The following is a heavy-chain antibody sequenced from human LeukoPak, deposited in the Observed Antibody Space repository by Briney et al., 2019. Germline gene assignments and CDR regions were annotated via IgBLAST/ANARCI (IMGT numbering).Heavy chain of an antibody. CDR1: GGSISSGDFY. CDR3: ASGATSWAHMDV. J-gene: IGHJ6*03. CDR2: IYYSGSI. D-gene: IGHD3-16*01. V-gene: IGHV4-30-4*08. Sequence: SQTLSLTCTVSGGSISSGDFYWNWIRQPPGKGLEWIGHIYYSGSINYNPSLKSRVTISVDTSKNQFSLKLSSVTAADTAVYYCASGATSWAHMDVWGEGTTVTVSS.